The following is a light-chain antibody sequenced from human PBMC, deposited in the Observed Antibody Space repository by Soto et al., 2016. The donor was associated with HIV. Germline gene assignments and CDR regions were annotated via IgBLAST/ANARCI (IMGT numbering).Light chain of an antibody. CDR3: QQANSFPFT. CDR1: QVINSW. V-gene: IGKV1-12*01. Sequence: DIQMTQSPPTLSASVGDRVTITCRASQVINSWLAWYQQKPGKAPKLLISAAYSLQNGVPSRFSGSGFGTDFTLTISSLQPEDFATYYCQQANSFPFTFGSGTKVEIK. J-gene: IGKJ3*01. CDR2: AAY.